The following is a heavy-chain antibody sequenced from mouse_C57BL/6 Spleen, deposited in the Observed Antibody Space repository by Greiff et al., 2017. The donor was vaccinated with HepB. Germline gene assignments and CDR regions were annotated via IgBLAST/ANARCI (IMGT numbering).Heavy chain of an antibody. CDR3: ARSEVTTRRYFDV. V-gene: IGHV2-2*01. CDR2: IWSGGST. CDR1: GFSLTSYG. Sequence: VHLVESGPGLVQPSQSLSITCTVSGFSLTSYGVHWVRQSPGKGLEWLGVIWSGGSTDYNAAFISRLSISKDNSKSQVFFKMNSLQADDTAIYYCARSEVTTRRYFDVWGTGTTVTVSS. J-gene: IGHJ1*03. D-gene: IGHD2-3*01.